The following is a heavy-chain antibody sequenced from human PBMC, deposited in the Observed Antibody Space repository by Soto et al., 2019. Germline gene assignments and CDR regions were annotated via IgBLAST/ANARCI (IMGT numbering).Heavy chain of an antibody. J-gene: IGHJ6*02. D-gene: IGHD6-6*01. V-gene: IGHV4-39*01. Sequence: SETLSLTCTVSGGSISSSSYYWGWIRQPPGKGLEWIGSIYYSGSTYYNPSLKSRVTISVDTSKNQFSLKLSSVTPADTAVYYWARCVDSSSSGSLGLMDVWGQGTTVT. CDR3: ARCVDSSSSGSLGLMDV. CDR1: GGSISSSSYY. CDR2: IYYSGST.